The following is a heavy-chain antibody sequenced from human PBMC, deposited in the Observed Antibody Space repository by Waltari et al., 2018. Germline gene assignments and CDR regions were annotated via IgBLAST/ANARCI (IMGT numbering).Heavy chain of an antibody. CDR1: GGSLSGYH. V-gene: IGHV4-34*02. Sequence: QVQLQQWGAGLLKPSETLSLTCDVSGGSLSGYHWTWIRQHPGKGLEWIGEINDSGRTTYDPSLESLVTVSIDTANNQFSVRVRSVTAADTAVYYCARVFGYYYYYMDVWGKATTVTISS. CDR2: INDSGRT. CDR3: ARVFGYYYYYMDV. D-gene: IGHD3-3*01. J-gene: IGHJ6*03.